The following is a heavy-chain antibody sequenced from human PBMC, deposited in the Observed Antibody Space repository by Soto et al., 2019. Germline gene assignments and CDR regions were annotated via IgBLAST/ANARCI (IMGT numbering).Heavy chain of an antibody. V-gene: IGHV1-69*06. CDR1: GGTFSSYA. CDR3: AIIGSYCGGDCYS. J-gene: IGHJ4*02. D-gene: IGHD2-21*02. Sequence: SVKVSCKASGGTFSSYAISWVRQAPGQGLEWMGGIIPIFGTANYAQKFQGRVTITADKSTSTAYMELSSLRSEDTAVYYCAIIGSYCGGDCYSWGQGTLVTVSS. CDR2: IIPIFGTA.